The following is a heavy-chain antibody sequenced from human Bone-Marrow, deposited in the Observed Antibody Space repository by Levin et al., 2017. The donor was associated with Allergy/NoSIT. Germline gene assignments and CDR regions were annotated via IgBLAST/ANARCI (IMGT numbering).Heavy chain of an antibody. J-gene: IGHJ6*02. CDR3: ATGLYFYGSGLYYSMDV. CDR2: IYYSGST. V-gene: IGHV4-39*07. Sequence: GSLRLSCTVSGGSISSTKYYWGWVRQPPGKGLEWIGTIYYSGSTDYNPSLKSRATISVETSKSQFFLRLTSVTAADTAVYYCATGLYFYGSGLYYSMDVWGQGTTVTVFS. CDR1: GGSISSTKYY. D-gene: IGHD3-10*01.